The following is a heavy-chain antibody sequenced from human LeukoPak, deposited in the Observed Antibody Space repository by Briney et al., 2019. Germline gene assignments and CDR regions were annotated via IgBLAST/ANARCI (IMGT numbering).Heavy chain of an antibody. V-gene: IGHV4-61*05. J-gene: IGHJ4*02. CDR3: ARDRGGSGSYYFDY. CDR2: IYYSGST. Sequence: TSETLSLTCTVSGGSISSSSYYWGWIRQPPGKGLEWIGYIYYSGSTNYNPSLKSRVTISVDTSKNQFSLKPSSVTAADTAVYYCARDRGGSGSYYFDYWGQGTLVTVSS. CDR1: GGSISSSSYY. D-gene: IGHD5-12*01.